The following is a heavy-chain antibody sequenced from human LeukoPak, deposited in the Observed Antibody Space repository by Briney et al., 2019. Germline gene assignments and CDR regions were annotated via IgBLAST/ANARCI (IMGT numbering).Heavy chain of an antibody. V-gene: IGHV4-34*01. Sequence: SETLSLTCAVYGGSFSGYYWSWIRQPPGKGLEWIGEINHSGSTNYNPSLKSRVTISVDTSKNQFSLKLSSVTAADTAVYYCARHIVAPTFDYYGMDVWGQGTTVTVSS. D-gene: IGHD2-21*01. J-gene: IGHJ6*02. CDR1: GGSFSGYY. CDR3: ARHIVAPTFDYYGMDV. CDR2: INHSGST.